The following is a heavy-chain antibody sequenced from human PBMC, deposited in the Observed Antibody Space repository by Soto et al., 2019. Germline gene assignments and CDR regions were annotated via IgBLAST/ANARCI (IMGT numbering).Heavy chain of an antibody. Sequence: QPLSLTCAISGDSVSSNSAAWNWIRQPPSRGLEWLGRTYYRSKWYNDYAVSVKSRITINPDTSKNQFSLQLNSVTPEDTAVYYCARTPYVGFAYYYGMDVWGQGTTVTVSS. J-gene: IGHJ6*02. V-gene: IGHV6-1*01. D-gene: IGHD3-16*01. CDR3: ARTPYVGFAYYYGMDV. CDR2: TYYRSKWYN. CDR1: GDSVSSNSAA.